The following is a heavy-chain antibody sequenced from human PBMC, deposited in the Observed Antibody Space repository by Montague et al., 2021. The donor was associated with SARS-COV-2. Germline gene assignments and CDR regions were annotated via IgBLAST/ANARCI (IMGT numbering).Heavy chain of an antibody. CDR3: ARVKVGATNLIYFDY. CDR1: GGSISSGGYY. V-gene: IGHV4-31*03. Sequence: TLSLTCSVSGGSISSGGYYWSWIRHHPGKGLEWIGYIYYTGRTYYNPSLKSRVSMSVDTSNNQFSLSLSPLTAADTAVFYCARVKVGATNLIYFDYWGQGTLVTVSS. D-gene: IGHD1-26*01. CDR2: IYYTGRT. J-gene: IGHJ4*02.